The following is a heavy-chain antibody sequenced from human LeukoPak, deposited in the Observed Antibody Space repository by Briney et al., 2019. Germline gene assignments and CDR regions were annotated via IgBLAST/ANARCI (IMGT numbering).Heavy chain of an antibody. J-gene: IGHJ4*02. CDR1: GFTFSSYG. V-gene: IGHV3-30*02. D-gene: IGHD5-18*01. CDR3: AKGWIQLSPFDY. Sequence: GGSLRLSCAASGFTFSSYGMHWVRQAPGKGLEWVAFIRYDGSNKYYAHSVKGRFTISRDNSKNTLYLQMNSLRAEDTAVYYCAKGWIQLSPFDYWGQGTLVTVSS. CDR2: IRYDGSNK.